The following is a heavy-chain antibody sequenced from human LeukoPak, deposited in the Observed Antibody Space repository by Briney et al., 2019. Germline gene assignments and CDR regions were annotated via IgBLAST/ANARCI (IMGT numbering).Heavy chain of an antibody. Sequence: PGGSPRLSCAASGFTFDDYGMSWVRQAPGKGLEWVSGINWNGGSTGYADSVKGRFTISRDNAKNSLYLQMNSLRAEDTALYYCARGYSNYYYYYMDVWGKGTTVTVSS. CDR3: ARGYSNYYYYYMDV. D-gene: IGHD4-11*01. J-gene: IGHJ6*03. V-gene: IGHV3-20*04. CDR1: GFTFDDYG. CDR2: INWNGGST.